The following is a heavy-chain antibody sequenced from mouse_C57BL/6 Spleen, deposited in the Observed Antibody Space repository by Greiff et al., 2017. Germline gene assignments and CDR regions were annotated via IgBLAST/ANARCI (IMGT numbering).Heavy chain of an antibody. CDR2: IYPGDGDT. Sequence: VQLQQSGPELVKPGASVKISCKASGYAFSSSWMNWVKQRPGKGLEWIGRIYPGDGDTNYNGKFKGKATLTADKSSSTAYMQLSSLTSEDSAVYFCARGPTAQSYFDYWGQGTTLTVSS. D-gene: IGHD3-2*02. J-gene: IGHJ2*01. V-gene: IGHV1-82*01. CDR1: GYAFSSSW. CDR3: ARGPTAQSYFDY.